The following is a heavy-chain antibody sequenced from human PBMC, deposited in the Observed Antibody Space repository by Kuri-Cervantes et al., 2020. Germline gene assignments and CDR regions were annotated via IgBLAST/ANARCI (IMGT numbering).Heavy chain of an antibody. CDR2: INPSGGST. CDR1: GYTFTNYY. V-gene: IGHV1-46*01. J-gene: IGHJ4*02. D-gene: IGHD3-10*01. CDR3: ARGRITMVRGVILMDYFDY. Sequence: ASVKVSCKASGYTFTNYYLHWVRQAPGQGLEWMGMINPSGGSTNYAQKFQGRVSMTRDTSTSTVYMELSSLRSEDTAVYYCARGRITMVRGVILMDYFDYWGQGTLVTVSS.